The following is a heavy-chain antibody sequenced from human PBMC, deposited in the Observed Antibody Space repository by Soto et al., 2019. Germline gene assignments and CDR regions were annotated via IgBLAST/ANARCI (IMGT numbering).Heavy chain of an antibody. CDR3: AREALCSGTNRNVYFDY. CDR1: RLTFSNYG. J-gene: IGHJ4*01. Sequence: GGSLRLSCVASRLTFSNYGMHWVRQAPGKGLEWVAVISYESISTVYRDSVRGRFTISRDNSRNTLYLHMNSLTPEDTAVYYCAREALCSGTNRNVYFDYWGAVTLFTVYS. V-gene: IGHV3-30*03. D-gene: IGHD2-15*01. CDR2: ISYESIST.